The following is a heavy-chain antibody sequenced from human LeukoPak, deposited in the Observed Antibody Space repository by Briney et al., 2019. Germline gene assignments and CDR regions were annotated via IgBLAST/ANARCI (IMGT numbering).Heavy chain of an antibody. J-gene: IGHJ6*02. Sequence: PSEALSLTCTVSGDSVSSGSHYWSWIRQPPGKGLEWIGYIYYSGSPKYSPSLKSRVTISVDTSKNQFSLDLSSVTAADTAVYYCARDVFQYCSGGSCYSRNYYGVDVWGRGTTVTVSS. D-gene: IGHD2-15*01. V-gene: IGHV4-61*01. CDR3: ARDVFQYCSGGSCYSRNYYGVDV. CDR1: GDSVSSGSHY. CDR2: IYYSGSP.